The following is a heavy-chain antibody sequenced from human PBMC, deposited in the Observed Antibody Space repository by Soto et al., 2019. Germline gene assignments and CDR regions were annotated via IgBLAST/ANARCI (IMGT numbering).Heavy chain of an antibody. CDR2: MNPNSGNT. D-gene: IGHD3-16*01. J-gene: IGHJ6*03. CDR3: ARGLRGYYYCYMDV. Sequence: ASVKVSCKASGYTFTSYDINWVRQATGQGLEWVGWMNPNSGNTGYAQKFQGRVTMTRNTSISTAYMELSSLRSEDTAVYYCARGLRGYYYCYMDVWGKGTTVTVSS. CDR1: GYTFTSYD. V-gene: IGHV1-8*01.